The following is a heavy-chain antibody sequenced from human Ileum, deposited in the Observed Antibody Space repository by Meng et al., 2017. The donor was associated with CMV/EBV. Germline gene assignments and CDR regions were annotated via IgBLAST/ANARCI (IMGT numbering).Heavy chain of an antibody. D-gene: IGHD3-3*01. Sequence: ASVKVSCKASGYNFISYGISWVRQATGQGPEWMGWINPYNGNTKYRQEVQGRVSMTTDTSTSTAYMELRSLISDDTAVYYCARDDYDFWSAYNYWDQGTLVTVSS. J-gene: IGHJ4*02. CDR2: INPYNGNT. CDR3: ARDDYDFWSAYNY. V-gene: IGHV1-18*01. CDR1: GYNFISYG.